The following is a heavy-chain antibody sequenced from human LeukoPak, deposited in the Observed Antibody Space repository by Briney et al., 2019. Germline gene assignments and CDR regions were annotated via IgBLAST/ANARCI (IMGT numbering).Heavy chain of an antibody. CDR1: GYTFTRYG. CDR2: MNPNSGNT. J-gene: IGHJ6*02. CDR3: ARGELTWIQLWLQGYYYYGMDV. Sequence: EASVKVSCKATGYTFTRYGIHWVRQATGQGLEWMGWMNPNSGNTGYAQEFQGRVTMTRNTSISTAYMELSSLRSEDTAVYYCARGELTWIQLWLQGYYYYGMDVWGQGTTVSVSS. D-gene: IGHD5-18*01. V-gene: IGHV1-8*01.